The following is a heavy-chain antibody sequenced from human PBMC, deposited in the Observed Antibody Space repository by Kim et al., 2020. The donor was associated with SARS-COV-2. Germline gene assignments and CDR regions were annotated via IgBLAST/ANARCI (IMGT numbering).Heavy chain of an antibody. Sequence: GGSLRLSCAASGFTFSNAWMSWVRQAPGKGLEWVGRIKSKTDGGTTDYAAPVKGRFTISRDDSKNTLYLQMNSLKTEDTAVYYCSTDQYYYDSSGYYTSLSYFDYWGQGTLVTVSS. J-gene: IGHJ4*02. CDR1: GFTFSNAW. D-gene: IGHD3-22*01. CDR3: STDQYYYDSSGYYTSLSYFDY. CDR2: IKSKTDGGTT. V-gene: IGHV3-15*01.